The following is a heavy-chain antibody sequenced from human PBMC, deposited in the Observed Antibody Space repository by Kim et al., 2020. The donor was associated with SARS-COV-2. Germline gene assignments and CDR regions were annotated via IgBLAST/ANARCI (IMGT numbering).Heavy chain of an antibody. D-gene: IGHD3-22*01. CDR2: IYTSGST. CDR3: ASEGGRSSGYYPSS. Sequence: SETLSLTCTVSGGSISSGSYYWSWIRQPAGKGLEWIGRIYTSGSTNYNPSLKSRVTISVDTSKNQFSLKLSSVTAADTAVYYCASEGGRSSGYYPSSWGQGTLVTVSS. CDR1: GGSISSGSYY. J-gene: IGHJ5*02. V-gene: IGHV4-61*02.